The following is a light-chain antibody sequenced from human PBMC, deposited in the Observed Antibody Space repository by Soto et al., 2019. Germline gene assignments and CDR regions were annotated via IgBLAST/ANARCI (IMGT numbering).Light chain of an antibody. CDR3: AAWDDSLSGNVV. CDR2: SNN. V-gene: IGLV1-47*02. J-gene: IGLJ2*01. Sequence: QSVLTQPPSASGTPGQRVTISCSGSSSNIGSNYVYWYQQLPGTAPKLLIYSNNQRPSGVPDRFSGSKSSTSASLAISGLRSEDEADYYCAAWDDSLSGNVVFGGGTKLTVL. CDR1: SSNIGSNY.